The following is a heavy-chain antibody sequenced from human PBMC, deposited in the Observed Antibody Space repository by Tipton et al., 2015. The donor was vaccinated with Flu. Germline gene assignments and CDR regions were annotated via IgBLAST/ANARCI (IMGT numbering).Heavy chain of an antibody. CDR2: VFHTGST. Sequence: LRLSCTISGHSISSDYYWGWIRQPPGKGLEWIGNVFHTGSTYHNPSLKSRVTISVDKSKNQFSLRLSSVTAADTAVYYCARAPYTSGWYWFDPWGQGTLVTVSS. CDR1: GHSISSDYY. D-gene: IGHD6-19*01. CDR3: ARAPYTSGWYWFDP. J-gene: IGHJ5*02. V-gene: IGHV4-38-2*02.